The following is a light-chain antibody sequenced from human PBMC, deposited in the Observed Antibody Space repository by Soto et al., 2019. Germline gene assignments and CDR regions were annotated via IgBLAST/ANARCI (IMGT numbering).Light chain of an antibody. Sequence: QSVLTQPRSVSGSPGQSVTISCTGTSSDVGGYHYVSWYQQHPGKAPKLIIYDVTKRPSGVPDRFSGSKSANTASLTISGLQAEDEADYYCCSYAGGYTSPWVFGGGTKVTVL. V-gene: IGLV2-11*01. CDR2: DVT. J-gene: IGLJ3*02. CDR3: CSYAGGYTSPWV. CDR1: SSDVGGYHY.